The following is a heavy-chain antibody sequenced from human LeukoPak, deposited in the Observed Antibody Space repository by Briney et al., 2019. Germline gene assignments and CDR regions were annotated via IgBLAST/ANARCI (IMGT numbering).Heavy chain of an antibody. CDR3: ASTSYYYDSSGYYFPFGY. J-gene: IGHJ4*02. Sequence: TSQTLSLTCTVSGGSISSGGYYWSWIRQHPGKGLEWIGYIYYSGSTNYNPSLKSRVTISVDTSKNQFSLKLSSVTAADTAVYYCASTSYYYDSSGYYFPFGYWGQGTLVTVSS. D-gene: IGHD3-22*01. CDR2: IYYSGST. V-gene: IGHV4-31*03. CDR1: GGSISSGGYY.